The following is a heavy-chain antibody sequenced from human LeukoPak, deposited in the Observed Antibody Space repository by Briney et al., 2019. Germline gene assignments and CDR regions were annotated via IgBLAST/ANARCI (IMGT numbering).Heavy chain of an antibody. J-gene: IGHJ4*02. CDR2: VSGGGAGT. CDR1: GFTFSNYA. Sequence: PGGSLRLSCAASGFTFSNYAMSWVRQAPGKGLEWVSGVSGGGAGTYYADSVKGRFTISRDNSKNTVYLQMNSLRAEDTAVYYCTTDPAISARRYYFDYWGQGTLVTVSS. CDR3: TTDPAISARRYYFDY. V-gene: IGHV3-23*01. D-gene: IGHD3-3*02.